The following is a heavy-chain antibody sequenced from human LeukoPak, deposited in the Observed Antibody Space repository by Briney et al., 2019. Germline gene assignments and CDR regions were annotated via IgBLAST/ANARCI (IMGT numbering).Heavy chain of an antibody. D-gene: IGHD3-22*01. V-gene: IGHV1-3*01. CDR1: GYTFTTYA. Sequence: ASVKVSCKASGYTFTTYAIQWVRQAPGQRLEWMGWINAGNGNTKYSQKFQGRVTITRDTSASTAYMELNSLRSEDTAVYYCARSYVGYYDSRSYYFDYWGQGTLVTVSS. CDR3: ARSYVGYYDSRSYYFDY. J-gene: IGHJ4*02. CDR2: INAGNGNT.